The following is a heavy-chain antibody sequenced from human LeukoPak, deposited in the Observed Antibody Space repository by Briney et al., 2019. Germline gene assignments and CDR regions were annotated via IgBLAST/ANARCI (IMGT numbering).Heavy chain of an antibody. CDR3: ARARDPWAPNWFDP. J-gene: IGHJ5*02. CDR2: ISAYNGNT. CDR1: GYTFTSYG. D-gene: IGHD7-27*01. V-gene: IGHV1-18*04. Sequence: ASVKVSCKASGYTFTSYGISWVRQAPGQGLEWMGWISAYNGNTNYARKLQGRVTMTTDTSTSTAYMELRSLRSDDTAVYYCARARDPWAPNWFDPWGQGTLVTVSS.